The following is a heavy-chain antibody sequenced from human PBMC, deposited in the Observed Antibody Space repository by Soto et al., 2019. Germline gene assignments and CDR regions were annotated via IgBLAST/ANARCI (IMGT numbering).Heavy chain of an antibody. Sequence: GLPLRLPSAASGFTFSSFAMHWIRQAPGKGLEWVAVISYDGSNKYYADSVKGRFTISRDNSKNTLYLQMNSLRAEDTAVYYCAREWTNWLDPWGQGTLVTVSS. CDR2: ISYDGSNK. CDR1: GFTFSSFA. J-gene: IGHJ5*02. V-gene: IGHV3-30-3*01. CDR3: AREWTNWLDP.